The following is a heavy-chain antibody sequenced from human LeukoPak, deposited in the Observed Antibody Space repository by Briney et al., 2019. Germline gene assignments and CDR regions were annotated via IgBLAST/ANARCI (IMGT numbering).Heavy chain of an antibody. CDR3: ARGIAAAGTGGWFDP. V-gene: IGHV2-70*01. Sequence: SGPALVKPTQTLTLTCTFSGFSLSTSGMCVSWIRQPPGKALEWLALIDWDDDKYYSTSLKTRLTISKDTSKNQVVLTMINMDPVDTATYYCARGIAAAGTGGWFDPWGQGTLVTVSS. D-gene: IGHD6-13*01. CDR1: GFSLSTSGMC. J-gene: IGHJ5*02. CDR2: IDWDDDK.